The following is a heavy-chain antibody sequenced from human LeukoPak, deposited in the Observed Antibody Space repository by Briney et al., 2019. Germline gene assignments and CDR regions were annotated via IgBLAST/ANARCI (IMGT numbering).Heavy chain of an antibody. D-gene: IGHD3-10*01. CDR3: ASRGY. J-gene: IGHJ4*02. CDR1: GFTFSSYA. V-gene: IGHV3-48*01. CDR2: ISSSSSTI. Sequence: GGSLRLSCAASGFTFSSYAMSWVRQAPGKGLEWVSYISSSSSTISYADSVKGRFTISRDNAKNSLYLQMNSLRAEDTAVYYCASRGYWGQGTLVTVSS.